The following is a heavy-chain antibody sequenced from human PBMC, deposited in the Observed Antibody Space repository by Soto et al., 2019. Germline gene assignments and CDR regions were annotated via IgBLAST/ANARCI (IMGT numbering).Heavy chain of an antibody. CDR2: INPNSGGT. V-gene: IGHV1-2*04. CDR3: AIGDCSGVSCYPGVLDI. J-gene: IGHJ3*02. D-gene: IGHD2-15*01. CDR1: VYGITVDL. Sequence: KGAVYGITVDLGGCRRKAPGQGLEWMGWINPNSGGTNYAQKFQGWVTMTRDTSISTAYMELSRLRSDDTAVYYFAIGDCSGVSCYPGVLDIWGKGTTDPVFS.